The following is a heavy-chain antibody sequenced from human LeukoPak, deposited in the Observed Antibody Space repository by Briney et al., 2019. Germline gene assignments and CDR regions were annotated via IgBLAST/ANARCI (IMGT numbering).Heavy chain of an antibody. V-gene: IGHV4-59*01. CDR3: ARNYDFWSGYLDY. Sequence: SETLSLTCTVSGGSISNYYWSWIRQPPGKGLEWIGYIHYSGSTNNNPSLKSRVTISVDTSKNQFSLKLTSVTAADTVVYCCARNYDFWSGYLDYWGQGTLITVSS. J-gene: IGHJ4*02. D-gene: IGHD3-3*01. CDR2: IHYSGST. CDR1: GGSISNYY.